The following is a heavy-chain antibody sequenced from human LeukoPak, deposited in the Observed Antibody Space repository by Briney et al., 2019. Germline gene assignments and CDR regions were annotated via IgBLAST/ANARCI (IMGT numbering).Heavy chain of an antibody. CDR2: IYSGGST. CDR3: ARDRFSYDSSGYHD. CDR1: GFTVSSNY. V-gene: IGHV3-66*01. Sequence: GGSLRLSCAASGFTVSSNYMSWVRQAPGKGLEWVSVIYSGGSTYYADSVKGRFTISRDNSKNTLYLQMNSLRAEDTAVYYCARDRFSYDSSGYHDWGQGTLVTVSS. J-gene: IGHJ4*02. D-gene: IGHD3-22*01.